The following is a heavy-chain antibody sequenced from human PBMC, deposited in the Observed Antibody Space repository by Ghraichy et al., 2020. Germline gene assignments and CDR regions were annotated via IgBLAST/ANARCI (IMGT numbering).Heavy chain of an antibody. CDR3: ARAGRHSYGLRENGMDV. CDR1: GGTFSSYA. D-gene: IGHD5-18*01. V-gene: IGHV1-69*13. CDR2: IIPIFGTA. J-gene: IGHJ6*02. Sequence: SVKVSCKASGGTFSSYAISWVRQAPGQGLEWMGGIIPIFGTANYAQKFQGRVTITADESTSTAYMELSSLRSEDTAVYYCARAGRHSYGLRENGMDVWGQGTTVTVSS.